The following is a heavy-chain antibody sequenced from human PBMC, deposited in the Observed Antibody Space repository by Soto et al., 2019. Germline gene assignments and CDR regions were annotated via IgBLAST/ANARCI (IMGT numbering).Heavy chain of an antibody. CDR2: HYSGGST. CDR1: GFSVSSNY. Sequence: GGSLRLSCAISGFSVSSNYLSWVRHAPGKGLEWVSVHYSGGSTYYADSVQGRFTISRDKSNNTLYLQMRRVRAEDTAVYFCARHRHPRGTVGATSPLDPWGQGTRVTVSS. CDR3: ARHRHPRGTVGATSPLDP. J-gene: IGHJ5*02. V-gene: IGHV3-53*01. D-gene: IGHD1-26*01.